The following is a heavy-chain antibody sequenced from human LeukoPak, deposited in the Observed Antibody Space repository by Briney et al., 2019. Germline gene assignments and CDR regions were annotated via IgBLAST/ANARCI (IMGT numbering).Heavy chain of an antibody. V-gene: IGHV4-59*01. CDR1: GGSISSYY. CDR3: ARDRGWLQMMD. J-gene: IGHJ4*02. CDR2: IYYSGST. D-gene: IGHD5-24*01. Sequence: SETLSLTCTVSGGSISSYYWSWIRQPPGKGLEWIGYIYYSGSTNYNPSLKSRVTISVDTSKNQFSLKLSSVTAADTAVYYCARDRGWLQMMDWGQGTLVTVSS.